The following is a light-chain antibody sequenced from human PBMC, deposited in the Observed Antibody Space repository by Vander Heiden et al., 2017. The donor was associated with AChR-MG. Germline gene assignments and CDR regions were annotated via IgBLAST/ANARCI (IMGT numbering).Light chain of an antibody. V-gene: IGKV1-5*03. Sequence: DIQMTQSPSTLSASVGDRVTITCLASQSISSWLAWYQQKPGKAPKLLIYKASSLESGVPSRFSGSGSGTEFTLTISSLQPDDFATYYCQQDNSYSRTFGQGTKVEIK. CDR2: KAS. J-gene: IGKJ1*01. CDR3: QQDNSYSRT. CDR1: QSISSW.